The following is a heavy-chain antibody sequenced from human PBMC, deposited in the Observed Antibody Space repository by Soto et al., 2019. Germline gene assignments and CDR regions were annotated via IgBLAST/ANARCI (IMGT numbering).Heavy chain of an antibody. V-gene: IGHV1-18*01. D-gene: IGHD3-3*01. Sequence: ASVKVSCKASGYTFTSYGISWVRQAPGQGLEWMGWISAYNGNTNYAQKLQGRVTMTTDTSTSTAYMELSSLRSEDTAVYYCASPARNYDFCSGYSFAIWGQGTMVTVSS. CDR2: ISAYNGNT. CDR1: GYTFTSYG. CDR3: ASPARNYDFCSGYSFAI. J-gene: IGHJ3*02.